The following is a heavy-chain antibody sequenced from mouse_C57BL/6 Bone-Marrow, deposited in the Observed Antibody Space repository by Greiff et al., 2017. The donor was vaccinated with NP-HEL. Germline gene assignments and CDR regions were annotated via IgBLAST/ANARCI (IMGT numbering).Heavy chain of an antibody. J-gene: IGHJ4*01. V-gene: IGHV1-85*01. CDR3: ARRGNYAMDY. D-gene: IGHD2-14*01. Sequence: QVQLQQSGPELVKPGASVKLSCKASGYTFTSYDINWAKQRPGQGLAWIGWIYPRDGSTKDNEKFNGKATLTVDTSSSTAYMELHSLTSEDSAVYFCARRGNYAMDYWGQGTSVTVSS. CDR2: IYPRDGST. CDR1: GYTFTSYD.